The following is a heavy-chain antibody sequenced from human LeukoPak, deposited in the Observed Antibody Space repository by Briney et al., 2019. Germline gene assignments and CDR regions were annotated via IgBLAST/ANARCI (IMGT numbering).Heavy chain of an antibody. Sequence: ASVKVSCKVSGESITELGMHWVRQSPGKGLEWMGGLVPENYQTIYAQDFQGRVTMTEDTSTGTAYMELSSLRSEDTAIYYCALASDYYDSSGYYLEIWGQGTLVTVSA. J-gene: IGHJ3*02. D-gene: IGHD3-22*01. CDR1: GESITELG. V-gene: IGHV1-24*01. CDR2: LVPENYQT. CDR3: ALASDYYDSSGYYLEI.